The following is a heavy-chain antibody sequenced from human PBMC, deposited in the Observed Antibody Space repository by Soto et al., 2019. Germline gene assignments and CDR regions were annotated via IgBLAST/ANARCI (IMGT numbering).Heavy chain of an antibody. CDR2: IYPGDSDT. J-gene: IGHJ6*02. V-gene: IGHV5-51*01. Sequence: GESLKISCKGSGYSFTSYWIGWVRQMPGKGLEWMGIIYPGDSDTKYNPSFQGQVTISADKSITTTYLQWSSLKASDTAIYYCAASIFYYGMDVWGQGTPVSVSS. CDR3: AASIFYYGMDV. CDR1: GYSFTSYW.